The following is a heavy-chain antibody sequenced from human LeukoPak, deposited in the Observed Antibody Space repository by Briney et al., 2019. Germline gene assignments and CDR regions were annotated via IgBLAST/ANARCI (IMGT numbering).Heavy chain of an antibody. V-gene: IGHV3-66*01. D-gene: IGHD3-10*01. CDR1: GFTVSSNY. Sequence: GGSLRLSCAASGFTVSSNYKSWVRQAPGKGLEWVSVIYSGGSTYYADSVKGRFTISRDNSKNTLYLQMNSLRAEDTAVYYCARDLLAMVRGVIIFYGMDVWGQGTTVTVSS. CDR3: ARDLLAMVRGVIIFYGMDV. J-gene: IGHJ6*02. CDR2: IYSGGST.